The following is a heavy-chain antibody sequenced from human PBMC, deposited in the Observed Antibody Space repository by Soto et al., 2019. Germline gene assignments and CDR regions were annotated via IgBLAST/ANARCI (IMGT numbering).Heavy chain of an antibody. CDR3: AKGPYSSGWYKFWYFDL. CDR2: ISVSGENT. D-gene: IGHD6-19*01. Sequence: EVQLLESGGGLVKPWGSLRLSCAASGFTLSSYVMSWVRQAPGKGLEWVSDISVSGENTYHADSVKGRFTISRDNSKNTLYLQMNSLRAEDTAAYYCAKGPYSSGWYKFWYFDLWGRGTLVTVSS. CDR1: GFTLSSYV. J-gene: IGHJ2*01. V-gene: IGHV3-23*01.